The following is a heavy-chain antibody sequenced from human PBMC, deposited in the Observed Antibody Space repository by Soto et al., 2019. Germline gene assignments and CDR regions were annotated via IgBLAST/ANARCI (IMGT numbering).Heavy chain of an antibody. Sequence: QVQLVQSGAEVKKPGASVKVSCKASGYTFTSYYMHWVRQAPGQGLEWMGIINPNGGNTRYAQKAQGRVTMTSDTSTSTVYRELSSLRSDDTAVYYCARGSSYDYGDYFDYWGQGTLVTVSS. CDR2: INPNGGNT. V-gene: IGHV1-46*01. CDR1: GYTFTSYY. CDR3: ARGSSYDYGDYFDY. D-gene: IGHD4-17*01. J-gene: IGHJ4*02.